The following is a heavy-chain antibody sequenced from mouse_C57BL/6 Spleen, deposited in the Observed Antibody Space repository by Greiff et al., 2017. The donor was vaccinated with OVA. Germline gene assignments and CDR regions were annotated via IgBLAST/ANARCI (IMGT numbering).Heavy chain of an antibody. Sequence: VQLVESGAELVKPGASVKLSCKASGYTFTSYWMHWVKQRPGPGLEWIGMIHPNSGSTNYNEKFKSKATLTVDKSSSTAYMQLSSLTSEDSAVYYCARAYYSYNEYYFDYWGQGTTLTVSS. CDR3: ARAYYSYNEYYFDY. CDR1: GYTFTSYW. D-gene: IGHD2-12*01. J-gene: IGHJ2*01. CDR2: IHPNSGST. V-gene: IGHV1-64*01.